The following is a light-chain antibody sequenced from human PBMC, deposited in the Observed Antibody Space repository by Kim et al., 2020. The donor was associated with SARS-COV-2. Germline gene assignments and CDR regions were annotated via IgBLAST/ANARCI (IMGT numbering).Light chain of an antibody. CDR3: VLYMGSGIWV. J-gene: IGLJ3*02. CDR1: SGSVSTSYY. CDR2: STN. Sequence: TVPLTCGLSSGSVSTSYYPSWYQQTPGQALRTLIYSTNTRSSGVPDRFSGSILGNKAALTITGAQADDESDYYCVLYMGSGIWVFGGGTQLTVL. V-gene: IGLV8-61*01.